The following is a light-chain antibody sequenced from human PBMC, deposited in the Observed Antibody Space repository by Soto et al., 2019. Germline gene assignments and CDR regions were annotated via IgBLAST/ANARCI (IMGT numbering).Light chain of an antibody. J-gene: IGKJ5*01. CDR3: QQYNSWPPYT. Sequence: DIQMTQSPSSLSASVGDRVTITCRSSQTISSWLAWYQQKPGKAPKLLIYKASTLKSGVPSRFSGSGSGTEFTLTISSLQSEDFAVYYCQQYNSWPPYTFGQGTRLEIK. CDR2: KAS. CDR1: QTISSW. V-gene: IGKV1-5*03.